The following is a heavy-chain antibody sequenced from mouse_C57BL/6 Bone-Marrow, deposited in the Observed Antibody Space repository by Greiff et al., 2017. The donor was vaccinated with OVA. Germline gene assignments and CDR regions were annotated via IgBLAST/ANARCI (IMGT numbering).Heavy chain of an antibody. CDR3: ARHGYYVAWFAY. CDR1: GFTFSDYG. Sequence: EVKLMESGGGLVKPGGSLKLSCAASGFTFSDYGMHWVRQAPEKGLEWVAYISSGSSTIYYADTVKGRFPISRDNAKNTLFLQMTSLRSEDTAMYYCARHGYYVAWFAYWGQGTLVTVSA. V-gene: IGHV5-17*01. D-gene: IGHD2-3*01. CDR2: ISSGSSTI. J-gene: IGHJ3*01.